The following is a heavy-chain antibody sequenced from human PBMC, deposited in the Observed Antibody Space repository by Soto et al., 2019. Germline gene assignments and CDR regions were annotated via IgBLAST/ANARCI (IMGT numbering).Heavy chain of an antibody. CDR1: GFDASVNY. CDR2: INSGGST. Sequence: EVQLVESGGTLVQPGGSLRLSCAASGFDASVNYMTWVRQAPGKGLEWVSAINSGGSTFYADSVKGRFTISRDNSKNTLYLQMNSLRVEDTAMYYCVRENYYYGMDVWGQGTAVTVS. CDR3: VRENYYYGMDV. V-gene: IGHV3-66*01. J-gene: IGHJ6*02.